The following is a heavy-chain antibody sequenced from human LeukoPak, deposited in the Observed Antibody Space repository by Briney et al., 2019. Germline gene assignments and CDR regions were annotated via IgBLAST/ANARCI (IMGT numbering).Heavy chain of an antibody. D-gene: IGHD3-10*01. CDR2: IIPILGIA. CDR3: GTTMVRGEPNNWFDP. J-gene: IGHJ5*02. CDR1: GGTFSSYA. Sequence: SVKVSCKASGGTFSSYAISWVRQAPGQGLEWMGRIIPILGIANYAQKFQGRATITADKSTSTAYMELSSLRSEDTAVYYCGTTMVRGEPNNWFDPWGQGTLVTVSS. V-gene: IGHV1-69*04.